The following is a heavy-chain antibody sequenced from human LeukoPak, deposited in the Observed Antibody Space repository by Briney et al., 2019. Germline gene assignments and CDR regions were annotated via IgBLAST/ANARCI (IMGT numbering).Heavy chain of an antibody. CDR1: GYTFTDHY. CDR3: ARDHNWGPDY. J-gene: IGHJ4*02. D-gene: IGHD7-27*01. Sequence: ASVKLPCKALGYTFTDHYFHWLRQPPGQGLEWMGWIHPGRGDTNYAQKFQGRVSLTRDTSISTAYMELRGLTSDDTAVYFCARDHNWGPDYWGQGTLVSVSS. CDR2: IHPGRGDT. V-gene: IGHV1-2*02.